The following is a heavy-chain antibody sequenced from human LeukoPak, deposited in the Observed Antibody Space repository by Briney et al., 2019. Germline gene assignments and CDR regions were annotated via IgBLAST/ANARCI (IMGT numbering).Heavy chain of an antibody. CDR3: AKDQNTGYANNWFDP. Sequence: ASVKVSCKASGYSFTGYYIHWVRQAPGQGLEWMGGINPNNGGTNFAQKFQGRVTMTRDTSISTAYMELSRLRSDDTAIDYCAKDQNTGYANNWFDPWGQGTLVTVSS. J-gene: IGHJ5*02. D-gene: IGHD5-12*01. V-gene: IGHV1-2*02. CDR1: GYSFTGYY. CDR2: INPNNGGT.